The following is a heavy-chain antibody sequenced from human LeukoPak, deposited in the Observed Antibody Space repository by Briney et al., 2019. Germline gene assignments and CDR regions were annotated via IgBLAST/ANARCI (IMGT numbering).Heavy chain of an antibody. CDR1: GFTFSSYW. Sequence: PGGSLRLSCAASGFTFSSYWMSGVRQAPGKGREWVANIKQDGSEKYYVYSVKGRFTISRDNAKNSLYLQMNSLRAEDTAVYYCAELGITMIGGVWGKGNTVTISS. V-gene: IGHV3-7*01. D-gene: IGHD3-10*02. CDR3: AELGITMIGGV. CDR2: IKQDGSEK. J-gene: IGHJ6*04.